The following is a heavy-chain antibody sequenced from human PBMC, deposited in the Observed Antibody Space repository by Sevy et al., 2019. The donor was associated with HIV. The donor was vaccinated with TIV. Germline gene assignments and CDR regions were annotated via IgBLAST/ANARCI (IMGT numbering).Heavy chain of an antibody. V-gene: IGHV4-30-2*01. Sequence: SETLSLTCDVSGGSISSNDHAWSWIRQPPGKGLEWIAYVFHRGNSYRNPSLQSRVAISVNPSKNQFSLELTSVTVADTDVYYCVRECYYDSRTCGGPDIWGQGILVTVSS. J-gene: IGHJ4*02. CDR3: VRECYYDSRTCGGPDI. CDR1: GGSISSNDHA. D-gene: IGHD3-22*01. CDR2: VFHRGNS.